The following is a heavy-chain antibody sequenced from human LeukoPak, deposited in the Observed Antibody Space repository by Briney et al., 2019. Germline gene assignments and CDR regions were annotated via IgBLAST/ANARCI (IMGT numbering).Heavy chain of an antibody. CDR3: ARGLLITFGGVIVKGALDY. Sequence: GGSLRLSCAASGFTFSSYAMSWVRQAPGKGLEWVSAISGSGGSTYYADSVKGRFTISRDNSKNTLYLQMNSLRAEDTAVYYCARGLLITFGGVIVKGALDYWGQGTLVTVSS. V-gene: IGHV3-23*01. J-gene: IGHJ4*02. CDR1: GFTFSSYA. CDR2: ISGSGGST. D-gene: IGHD3-16*02.